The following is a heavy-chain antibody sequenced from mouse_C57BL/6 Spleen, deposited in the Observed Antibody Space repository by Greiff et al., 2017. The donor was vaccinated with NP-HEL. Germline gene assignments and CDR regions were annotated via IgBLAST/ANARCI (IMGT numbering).Heavy chain of an antibody. Sequence: VQLQQSGPELVKPGASVKISCKASGYAFSSSWMNWVKQRPGKGLEWIGRIYPGDGDTNYNGKFKGKATLTADKSSSTAYMQLSSLTSEDSAVYFCARSDDYDLEGFAYWGQGTLVTVSA. J-gene: IGHJ3*01. D-gene: IGHD2-4*01. CDR2: IYPGDGDT. CDR1: GYAFSSSW. CDR3: ARSDDYDLEGFAY. V-gene: IGHV1-82*01.